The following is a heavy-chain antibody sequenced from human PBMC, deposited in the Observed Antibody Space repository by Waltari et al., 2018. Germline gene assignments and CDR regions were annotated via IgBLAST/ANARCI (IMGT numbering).Heavy chain of an antibody. CDR3: ARRGGIAAAAANDAFDI. V-gene: IGHV4-34*01. Sequence: QVQLQQWGAGLLKPSETLSLTCAVYGGSFRGYYWNWIRQPPGKGLEWIGEINHGGRTNYNPSLKSRVTISVYTSQNQFSLKLSSVTAADTAVYYCARRGGIAAAAANDAFDIWGQGTMVTVSS. J-gene: IGHJ3*02. CDR2: INHGGRT. CDR1: GGSFRGYY. D-gene: IGHD6-13*01.